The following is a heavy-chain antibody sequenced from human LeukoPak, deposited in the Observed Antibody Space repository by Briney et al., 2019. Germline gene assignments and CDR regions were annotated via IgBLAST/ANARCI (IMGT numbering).Heavy chain of an antibody. J-gene: IGHJ3*02. Sequence: GESLKISCKGSGYSFTTHWIGWVRQMPGKGPEWMGIVYPGDSDTRYSPSFQGQVTISADKSISTAYLQWSSLKASDTAKYFCARRDYNNFKTFDIWGQGTMVTVSS. CDR3: ARRDYNNFKTFDI. CDR1: GYSFTTHW. CDR2: VYPGDSDT. D-gene: IGHD4-4*01. V-gene: IGHV5-51*01.